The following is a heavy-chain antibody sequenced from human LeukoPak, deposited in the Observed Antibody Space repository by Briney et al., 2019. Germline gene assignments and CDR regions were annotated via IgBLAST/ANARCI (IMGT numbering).Heavy chain of an antibody. J-gene: IGHJ3*01. V-gene: IGHV1-69*04. CDR2: IIPILGIA. Sequence: GASVKVSCKASGYTFTAYYMHWVRQAPGQGLEWMGRIIPILGIANYAQKFQGRVTITADKSTSTAYMELSSLRSEDTAVYYCASDRYYYDSSGYPYAFDVWGQGTMVTVSS. CDR3: ASDRYYYDSSGYPYAFDV. D-gene: IGHD3-22*01. CDR1: GYTFTAYY.